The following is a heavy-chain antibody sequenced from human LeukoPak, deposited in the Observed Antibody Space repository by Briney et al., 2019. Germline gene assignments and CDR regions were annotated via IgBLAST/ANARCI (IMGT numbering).Heavy chain of an antibody. Sequence: SETLSLTCTVSGGSISSGGYYWSWIRQHPGKGLEWIGYIYYSGSTYYNPSLKSRVTISVDTSKNQFSLKLNSVTAADTAVYYCAREGLIAVADTQYNWFDPWGQGTLVTVSS. D-gene: IGHD6-19*01. CDR1: GGSISSGGYY. J-gene: IGHJ5*02. CDR3: AREGLIAVADTQYNWFDP. V-gene: IGHV4-31*03. CDR2: IYYSGST.